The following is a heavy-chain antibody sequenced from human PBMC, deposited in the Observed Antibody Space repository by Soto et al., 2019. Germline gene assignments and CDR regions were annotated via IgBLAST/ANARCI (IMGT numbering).Heavy chain of an antibody. CDR3: ARDRGSSGWYGMDV. CDR1: GFSFSSYA. CDR2: ISYDGSNK. D-gene: IGHD3-10*01. Sequence: PGGSLRLSCAASGFSFSSYAMHWVRQAPGKGLEWVAVISYDGSNKYYAETVKGRITISRDNSKNKLYLKMNSLRAEDTAVYYCARDRGSSGWYGMDVWGQGTTVTVSS. V-gene: IGHV3-30-3*01. J-gene: IGHJ6*02.